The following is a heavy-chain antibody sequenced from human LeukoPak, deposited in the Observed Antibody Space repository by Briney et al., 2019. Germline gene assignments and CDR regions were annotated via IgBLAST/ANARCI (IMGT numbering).Heavy chain of an antibody. CDR2: ISGSGGST. D-gene: IGHD2-15*01. J-gene: IGHJ4*02. V-gene: IGHV3-23*01. CDR3: AKDRPIVVVVAAADPFDY. CDR1: GGSISSYY. Sequence: ETLSLTCTVSGGSISSYYWSWVRQAPGKGLEWVSAISGSGGSTYYADSVKGRFTISRDNSKNTLYLQMNSLRAEDTAVYYCAKDRPIVVVVAAADPFDYWGQGTLVTVSS.